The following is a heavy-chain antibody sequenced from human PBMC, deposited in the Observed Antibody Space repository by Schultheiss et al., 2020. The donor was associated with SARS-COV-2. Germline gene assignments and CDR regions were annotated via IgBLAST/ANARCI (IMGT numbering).Heavy chain of an antibody. CDR2: IYYSGST. D-gene: IGHD3-9*01. J-gene: IGHJ5*02. Sequence: GSLRLSCAVSGYSISSGYYWGWIRQPPGKGLEWIGSIYYSGSTYYNPSLKSRVTISVDTSKNQFSLKLSSVTAADTAVYYCARHSFDSATYDILTGYYLSNWFDPWGQGTLVTVSS. CDR1: GYSISSGYY. CDR3: ARHSFDSATYDILTGYYLSNWFDP. V-gene: IGHV4-38-2*01.